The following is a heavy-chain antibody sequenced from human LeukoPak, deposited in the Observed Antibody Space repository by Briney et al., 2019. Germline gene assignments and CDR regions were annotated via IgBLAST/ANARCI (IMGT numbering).Heavy chain of an antibody. CDR1: GASITGNYY. CDR3: VREARDCSSSICFTRTPPYYYYYMDV. D-gene: IGHD2-2*02. V-gene: IGHV4-4*07. CDR2: ANTRGNT. Sequence: SETLSLTCTVSGASITGNYYWSWTRQSAGKGLEWIGRANTRGNTNYNPSLKSRVTLSADASDNQISLKLGSVTAADTAVYYCVREARDCSSSICFTRTPPYYYYYMDVWGKGTTVTVSS. J-gene: IGHJ6*03.